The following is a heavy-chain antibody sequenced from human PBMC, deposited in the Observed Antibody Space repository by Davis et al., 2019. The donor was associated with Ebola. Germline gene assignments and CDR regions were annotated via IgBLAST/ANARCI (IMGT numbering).Heavy chain of an antibody. CDR3: VREGKQWLVSL. D-gene: IGHD6-19*01. Sequence: GESLKISCAASGFTFSSYWMSWVRQAPGKGLEWVANIKQDASEKYCVDSVKGRYIISRDNAKTSVFLQMNSLRAEDTGIYYCVREGKQWLVSLWGQGTLVTVSS. V-gene: IGHV3-7*01. CDR1: GFTFSSYW. CDR2: IKQDASEK. J-gene: IGHJ4*02.